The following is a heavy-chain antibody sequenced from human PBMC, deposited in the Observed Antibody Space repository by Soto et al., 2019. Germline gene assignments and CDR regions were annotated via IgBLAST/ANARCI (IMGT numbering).Heavy chain of an antibody. D-gene: IGHD6-19*01. CDR3: AREQPPPSIAVAGRRDFDY. V-gene: IGHV3-21*01. Sequence: GGSLRLSCAASGFTFSSYSMNWVRQAPGKGLEWVSSISSSSSYIYYADSVKGRFTISRDNAKNSLYLQMNSLRAEDTAVYYCAREQPPPSIAVAGRRDFDYWGQGTLVTVSS. CDR2: ISSSSSYI. J-gene: IGHJ4*02. CDR1: GFTFSSYS.